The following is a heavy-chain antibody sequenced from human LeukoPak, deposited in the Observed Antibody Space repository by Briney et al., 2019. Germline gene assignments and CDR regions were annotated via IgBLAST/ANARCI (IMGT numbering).Heavy chain of an antibody. V-gene: IGHV4-59*11. CDR2: IYYSGST. CDR1: GGSISSHY. J-gene: IGHJ6*03. Sequence: SETLSLTCTVSGGSISSHYWSWIRQPPGKGLEWIGYIYYSGSTNYNPSLKSRVTISVDTSKNQFSLKLSSVTAADTAVYYCAREGPGGLGEFPYYNYRGVGEKGPTVTVP. D-gene: IGHD3-16*01. CDR3: AREGPGGLGEFPYYNYRGV.